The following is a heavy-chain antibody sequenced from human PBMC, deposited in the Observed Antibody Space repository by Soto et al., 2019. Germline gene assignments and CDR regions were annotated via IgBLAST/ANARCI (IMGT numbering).Heavy chain of an antibody. CDR3: ARRGVWSGYTYGMDV. CDR2: IYYSGNT. J-gene: IGHJ6*02. D-gene: IGHD3-3*01. Sequence: SETLSLTCTVSGGSVSSGSYYWNWIRQPPGKGLEYIGYIYYSGNTNYNPSLKSRVTISVDTSKNQFSLKLSSVTAADTAVYYCARRGVWSGYTYGMDVWGQGTTVTVSS. CDR1: GGSVSSGSYY. V-gene: IGHV4-61*01.